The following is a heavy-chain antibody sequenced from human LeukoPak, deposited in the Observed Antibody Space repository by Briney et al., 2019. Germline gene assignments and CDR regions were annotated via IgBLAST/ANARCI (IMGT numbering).Heavy chain of an antibody. Sequence: PGGSLRLSCAASGFSFSSYGMHWVRQAPGKGLEWVAVIAYDGNNKFYGDSVKGRFTISRDNSKNTLYLQMNSLRAEDTAVYYCAKRIYSSGSYSHFDYWGQGALVTVSS. CDR3: AKRIYSSGSYSHFDY. J-gene: IGHJ4*02. V-gene: IGHV3-30*18. CDR2: IAYDGNNK. CDR1: GFSFSSYG. D-gene: IGHD3-10*01.